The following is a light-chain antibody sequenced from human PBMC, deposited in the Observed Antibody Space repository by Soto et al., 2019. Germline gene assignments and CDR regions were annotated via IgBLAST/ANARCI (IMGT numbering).Light chain of an antibody. CDR3: QQYNNWPPWT. Sequence: EIVMTQSPATLSVSPGERATLSCRASQSVSSNLAWYQQKPGQTPRLLIYGASTRATDIPARFSGSGSGTEFTLTISSLQSEDFGVYYCQQYNNWPPWTFGQGTKVEI. J-gene: IGKJ1*01. V-gene: IGKV3-15*01. CDR1: QSVSSN. CDR2: GAS.